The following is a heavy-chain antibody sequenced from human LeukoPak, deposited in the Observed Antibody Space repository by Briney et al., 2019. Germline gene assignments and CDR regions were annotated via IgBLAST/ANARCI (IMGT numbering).Heavy chain of an antibody. D-gene: IGHD4-17*01. J-gene: IGHJ6*02. CDR1: GFTFNTYT. Sequence: GGSLRLSCAASGFTFNTYTMNWVRQAPGKGLEWVSYISGSSGIIDYADSVRGRFTISRDNAKNSLYLQMNSLRAEDTAVYYCARDRVTSVTTSYGMDVWGQGTTVTVSS. CDR2: ISGSSGII. V-gene: IGHV3-48*01. CDR3: ARDRVTSVTTSYGMDV.